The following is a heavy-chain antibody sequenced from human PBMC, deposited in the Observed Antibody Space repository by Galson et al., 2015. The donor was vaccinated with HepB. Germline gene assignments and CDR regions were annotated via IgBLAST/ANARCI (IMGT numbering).Heavy chain of an antibody. J-gene: IGHJ5*02. CDR2: ITAASGNT. CDR3: ARLIAAAGPFDP. CDR1: GYSFSNYV. Sequence: SVKVSCKASGYSFSNYVIAWVRQAPGQGLEWMGWITAASGNTNYAQKFQGRVSMATDTATNTVYMDLRNLRSDDTAFYYCARLIAAAGPFDPWGQGTLVTVSS. V-gene: IGHV1-18*01. D-gene: IGHD6-13*01.